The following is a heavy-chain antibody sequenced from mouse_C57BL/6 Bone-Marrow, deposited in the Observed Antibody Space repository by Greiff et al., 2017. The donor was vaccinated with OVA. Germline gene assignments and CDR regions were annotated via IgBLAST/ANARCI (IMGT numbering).Heavy chain of an antibody. V-gene: IGHV14-4*01. J-gene: IGHJ2*01. CDR1: GFNIKDDY. CDR3: TGYYGSSPSY. Sequence: VQLQQSGAELVRPGASVKLSCTASGFNIKDDYMHWVKQRPEQGLEWIGWIDPENGDTEYASKFQGKATITADTSSNTAYLQLSSLTSEDTAVYYCTGYYGSSPSYWGQGTTLTVSS. D-gene: IGHD1-1*01. CDR2: IDPENGDT.